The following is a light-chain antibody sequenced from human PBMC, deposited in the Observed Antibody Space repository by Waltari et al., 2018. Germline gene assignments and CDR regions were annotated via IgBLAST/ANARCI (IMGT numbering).Light chain of an antibody. CDR3: QHYNNWPPYT. J-gene: IGKJ2*01. CDR2: GAS. V-gene: IGKV3-15*01. CDR1: QSIATN. Sequence: ETVMTQSPATLSVAPGESATLSCRASQSIATNVAWYQQRPGQAPSLLHFGASTRATGVPARFSGSGSGTEFTLTISSLQSEDFAVYYCQHYNNWPPYTFGQGTRLEMK.